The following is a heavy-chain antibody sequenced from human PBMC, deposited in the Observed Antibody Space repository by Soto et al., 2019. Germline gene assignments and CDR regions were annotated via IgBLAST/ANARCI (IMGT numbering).Heavy chain of an antibody. CDR3: AKDLKVVLYYYCYGMDV. D-gene: IGHD2-15*01. V-gene: IGHV3-23*01. Sequence: GGSLRLSCAASGFTFSSYAMSWVRQAPGKGLEWVSAISGGGGSTYYADSVKGRFTISRDNSKNTLYLQMYSLRAEDTAVYYCAKDLKVVLYYYCYGMDVWGQGTTVTVSS. CDR1: GFTFSSYA. CDR2: ISGGGGST. J-gene: IGHJ6*02.